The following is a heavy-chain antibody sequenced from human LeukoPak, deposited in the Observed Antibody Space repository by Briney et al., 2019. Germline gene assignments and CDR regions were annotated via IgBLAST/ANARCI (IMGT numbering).Heavy chain of an antibody. Sequence: GGSLRLSCAVSGFTVSANYMSWVRQAPGKGLEWVSVIYSDGRTYYADSVKGRFTISGDNSKNTLFLQMNSLRVEDTAVYYCARDVSSGWYWSAAFDIWGQGTMVTVSS. J-gene: IGHJ3*02. V-gene: IGHV3-53*01. CDR2: IYSDGRT. CDR3: ARDVSSGWYWSAAFDI. CDR1: GFTVSANY. D-gene: IGHD6-19*01.